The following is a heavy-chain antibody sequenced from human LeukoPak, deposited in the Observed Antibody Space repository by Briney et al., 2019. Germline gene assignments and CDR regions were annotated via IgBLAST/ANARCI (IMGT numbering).Heavy chain of an antibody. Sequence: SETLSLTCTVSGGSISSYYWSWIRQPPGKGLEWIGYIYYSGSTNYNPFLKSRVTISVDTSKNQFSLKLSSVTAADTAVYYCAREYSSSSRVWFDPWGQGTLVTVSS. J-gene: IGHJ5*02. CDR2: IYYSGST. V-gene: IGHV4-59*08. CDR3: AREYSSSSRVWFDP. D-gene: IGHD6-6*01. CDR1: GGSISSYY.